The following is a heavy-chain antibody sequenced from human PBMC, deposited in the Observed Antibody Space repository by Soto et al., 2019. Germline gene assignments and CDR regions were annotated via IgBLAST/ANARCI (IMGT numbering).Heavy chain of an antibody. CDR1: GYTFTSYA. CDR2: INAGNGNT. CDR3: ARGPGGPDGPGDY. V-gene: IGHV1-3*01. D-gene: IGHD2-15*01. J-gene: IGHJ4*02. Sequence: QVQLVQSGAEVKKPGASVKVSCKASGYTFTSYAMQWVRLAPGQRLEWMGWINAGNGNTKYSQKFQGRVTITRDTSATTAYMGLRSLRSEDTAVYYCARGPGGPDGPGDYWGQGTLVTVSS.